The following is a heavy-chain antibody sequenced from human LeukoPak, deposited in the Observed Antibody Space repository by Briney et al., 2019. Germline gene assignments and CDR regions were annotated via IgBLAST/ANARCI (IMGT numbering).Heavy chain of an antibody. D-gene: IGHD3-22*01. CDR2: ISAYNGNT. Sequence: GASVKVSCKASGYTFTSYGISWVRQAPGQGLEWMGWISAYNGNTNYAQKFQGRVTMTTDTSTSTAYMELRSLRSDDTAVYYCAGSKYYDSSGYYHFDYWGQGTLVTVSS. CDR3: AGSKYYDSSGYYHFDY. J-gene: IGHJ4*02. CDR1: GYTFTSYG. V-gene: IGHV1-18*01.